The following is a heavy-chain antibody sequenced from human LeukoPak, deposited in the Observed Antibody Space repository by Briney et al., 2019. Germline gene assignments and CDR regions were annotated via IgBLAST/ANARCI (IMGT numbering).Heavy chain of an antibody. D-gene: IGHD3-22*01. Sequence: GGSLRLSCAASGFTFSRHGMHWVRQAPGKGLEWVAFIRYDGSNKYYADSVKGRFTISRDNSKNTLYLQMNSLRAEDTAVYYCAKDPNYYDSSGYIAFDIWGQGTMVTVSS. CDR3: AKDPNYYDSSGYIAFDI. J-gene: IGHJ3*02. CDR2: IRYDGSNK. CDR1: GFTFSRHG. V-gene: IGHV3-30*02.